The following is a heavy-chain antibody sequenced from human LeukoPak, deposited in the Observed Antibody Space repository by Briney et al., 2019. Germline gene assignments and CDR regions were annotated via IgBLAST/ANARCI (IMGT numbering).Heavy chain of an antibody. CDR3: TRLSGDSSGARDY. Sequence: GGSLRLSCAASGFTFSGSAMHWVRQASGKGLEWVGRIRSKANSYATAYAASVKGRFTISRDDSKNTAYLQMNSLKTEDTAVYYCTRLSGDSSGARDYWGQGTLVTVSS. J-gene: IGHJ4*02. D-gene: IGHD3-22*01. CDR2: IRSKANSYAT. V-gene: IGHV3-73*01. CDR1: GFTFSGSA.